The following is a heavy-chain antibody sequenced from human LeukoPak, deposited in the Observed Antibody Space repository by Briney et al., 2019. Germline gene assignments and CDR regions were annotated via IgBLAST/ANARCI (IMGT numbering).Heavy chain of an antibody. CDR1: GGSISSYY. V-gene: IGHV4-4*07. D-gene: IGHD5-18*01. Sequence: SETPSLTCTVSGGSISSYYWSWIRQPAGKGLEWIGRIYTSGSTNYNPSLKSRVTMSVDTSKNQFSLKLSSVTAADTAVYYCASKGGRGYSYGYRPYFDYWGQGTLVTVSS. CDR3: ASKGGRGYSYGYRPYFDY. J-gene: IGHJ4*02. CDR2: IYTSGST.